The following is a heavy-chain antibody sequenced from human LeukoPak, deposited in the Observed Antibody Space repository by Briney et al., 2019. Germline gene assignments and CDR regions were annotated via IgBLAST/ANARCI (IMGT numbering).Heavy chain of an antibody. J-gene: IGHJ4*02. CDR3: AKEGGYSYSYYFDY. D-gene: IGHD5-18*01. Sequence: PGGSLRLSCAASGFTFSTYGMSWVRQAPGKGLEWVSAISGSGGSTYYADSVKGRFTISRDNSKNTLYLQMNSLRAEDTAVYYCAKEGGYSYSYYFDYWGQGTLVTVSS. CDR2: ISGSGGST. V-gene: IGHV3-23*01. CDR1: GFTFSTYG.